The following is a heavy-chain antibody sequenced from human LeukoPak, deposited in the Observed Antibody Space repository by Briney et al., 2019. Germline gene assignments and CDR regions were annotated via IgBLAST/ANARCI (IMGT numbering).Heavy chain of an antibody. Sequence: ASVKVSCKASGYTFTTYGISWVRQAPGQGLEWMGWISAFNGNTNYAQNLQGRVTMTTDTPTSTAYMELRSLRSDDTAVYYCARTQNVVVTAIPVPAFDYWGQGTLVTVSS. D-gene: IGHD2-21*02. CDR1: GYTFTTYG. CDR2: ISAFNGNT. CDR3: ARTQNVVVTAIPVPAFDY. V-gene: IGHV1-18*01. J-gene: IGHJ4*02.